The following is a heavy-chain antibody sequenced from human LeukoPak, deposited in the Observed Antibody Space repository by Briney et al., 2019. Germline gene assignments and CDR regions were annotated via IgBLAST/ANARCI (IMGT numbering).Heavy chain of an antibody. CDR2: IIPIFGTA. CDR1: GGTFSSYA. CDR3: ARERTDCSSTSCYWGSFDY. Sequence: SVKVSCKASGGTFSSYAISWVRQAPGQGLEWMGGIIPIFGTANYAQKFQGRVTITADESTSIAYMELSSLRSEDTAVYYCARERTDCSSTSCYWGSFDYWGQGTLVTVSS. V-gene: IGHV1-69*13. D-gene: IGHD2-2*01. J-gene: IGHJ4*02.